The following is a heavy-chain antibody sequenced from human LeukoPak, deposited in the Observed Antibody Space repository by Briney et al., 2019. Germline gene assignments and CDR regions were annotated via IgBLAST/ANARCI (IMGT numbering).Heavy chain of an antibody. Sequence: TSSETLSLTCAVYGGSFSCYYWSWIRQPPGKGLEWIGEINHSGSTNYNPSLKSRVTISVDTSKNQFSLKLSSVTAADTAVYYCARGTRGRGIAVAGTFSHWFDPWGQGTLVTVSS. D-gene: IGHD6-19*01. CDR1: GGSFSCYY. CDR3: ARGTRGRGIAVAGTFSHWFDP. J-gene: IGHJ5*02. CDR2: INHSGST. V-gene: IGHV4-34*01.